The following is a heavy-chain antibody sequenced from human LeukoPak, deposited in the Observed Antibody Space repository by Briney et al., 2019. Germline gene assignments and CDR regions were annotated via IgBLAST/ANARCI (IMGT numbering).Heavy chain of an antibody. V-gene: IGHV3-30*04. CDR1: GFNLTNYA. CDR2: ISYSGDNK. D-gene: IGHD2-21*01. J-gene: IGHJ4*02. CDR3: AKAPVTSCRGAYCYPFDS. Sequence: GGSLRLSCAASGFNLTNYAMHWVRQAPGKGLEWVTLISYSGDNKYYADSVKGRFTISRDNSKNTLYLQMNSLRAEDAAVYFCAKAPVTSCRGAYCYPFDSWGQGTLVTVSS.